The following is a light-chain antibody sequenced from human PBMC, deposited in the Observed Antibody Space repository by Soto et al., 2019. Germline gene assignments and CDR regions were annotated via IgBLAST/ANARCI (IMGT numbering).Light chain of an antibody. CDR3: QQYGSSGT. CDR2: GAS. Sequence: EIVLTQSPGTLSLSPGGRATLSCRASQSVSNNYLAWYQQKPGQAPRLLIYGASNRATGIPDRFSGSGSGTDFTLTISRLEPEYFAVYYCQQYGSSGTFGQGTKVDIK. CDR1: QSVSNNY. J-gene: IGKJ1*01. V-gene: IGKV3-20*01.